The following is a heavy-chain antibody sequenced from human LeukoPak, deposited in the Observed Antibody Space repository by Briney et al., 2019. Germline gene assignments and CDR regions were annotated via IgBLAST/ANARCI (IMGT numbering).Heavy chain of an antibody. Sequence: GGSLRLSCTASGFTFSNYAMSWVRQAPGRGLEWVSAISGSGGSTYYADSVKGRFTISRDNSKNALYLQMNSLRAEDTAVYYCAKSKYYDSRGYYYYMDVWGKGTTVTVSS. CDR3: AKSKYYDSRGYYYYMDV. CDR2: ISGSGGST. V-gene: IGHV3-23*01. J-gene: IGHJ6*03. CDR1: GFTFSNYA. D-gene: IGHD3-22*01.